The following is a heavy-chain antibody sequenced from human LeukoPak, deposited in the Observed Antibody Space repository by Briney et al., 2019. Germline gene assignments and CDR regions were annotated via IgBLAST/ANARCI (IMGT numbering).Heavy chain of an antibody. CDR3: ARVYYDFWGGPVDY. D-gene: IGHD3-3*01. J-gene: IGHJ4*02. CDR1: GGSFSGYY. CDR2: INHSGST. V-gene: IGHV4-34*01. Sequence: SETLSLTCAVYGGSFSGYYWSWIRQPPGKGLEWIGEINHSGSTNYNPSLKSRVTISVDTSKNQFSLKLSSVTAADTAVYYCARVYYDFWGGPVDYWGQGTLVTVSS.